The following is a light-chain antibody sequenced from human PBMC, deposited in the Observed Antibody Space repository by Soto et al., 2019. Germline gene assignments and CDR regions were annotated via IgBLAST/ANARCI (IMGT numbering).Light chain of an antibody. V-gene: IGKV3-11*01. CDR2: DAF. J-gene: IGKJ2*01. Sequence: EVVLTQSPVTLSLSPGERATLSCRASQSVGSYLAWIQKKPGQAPRLLIYDAFNRATGIPARFSGSGSGTDFTLTISRLEPEDFAVYYCQQRANWPPYTFGQGTKLEIK. CDR3: QQRANWPPYT. CDR1: QSVGSY.